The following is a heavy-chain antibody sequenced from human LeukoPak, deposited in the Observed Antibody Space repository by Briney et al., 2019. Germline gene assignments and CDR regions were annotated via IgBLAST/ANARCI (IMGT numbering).Heavy chain of an antibody. CDR3: AKDATPWRSLYYFDY. CDR2: ISGSGDST. V-gene: IGHV3-23*01. CDR1: GFTFSSYA. Sequence: GGSLRLSWAASGFTFSSYAMSWVRQAPGKGLEWVSAISGSGDSTYYADSVKGRFTISRDNSKNTLYLQMNSLRADDTAVYYCAKDATPWRSLYYFDYWGQGTLVTVSS. J-gene: IGHJ4*02. D-gene: IGHD6-13*01.